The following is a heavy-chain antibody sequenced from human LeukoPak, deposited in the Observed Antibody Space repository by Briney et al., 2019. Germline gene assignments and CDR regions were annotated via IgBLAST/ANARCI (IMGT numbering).Heavy chain of an antibody. V-gene: IGHV3-64D*06. Sequence: GGSLRLSCSASGFTFSSYAMHWVRQAPGKGLEYVSAISSNGGSTYYADSVKGRFTISRDNSKNTLYLQMSSLRAEDTAVYYCVKVHSSSWYEGPYFDYWGQGTLVTVSS. CDR1: GFTFSSYA. CDR3: VKVHSSSWYEGPYFDY. J-gene: IGHJ4*02. D-gene: IGHD6-13*01. CDR2: ISSNGGST.